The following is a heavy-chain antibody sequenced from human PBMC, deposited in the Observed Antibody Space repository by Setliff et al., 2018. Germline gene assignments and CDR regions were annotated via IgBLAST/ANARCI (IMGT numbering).Heavy chain of an antibody. CDR1: GASISSSNW. CDR2: IYSTGSV. J-gene: IGHJ4*02. Sequence: SETLSLTCTVSGASISSSNWWSWVRQPPGKGLEWIGEIYSTGSVNYNPSLKSRVTMSVDKSKNQLSLKLSSVTAADTALYYCTVYNTGSSKDHYWGQGTPVTVSS. V-gene: IGHV4-4*02. D-gene: IGHD2-8*02. CDR3: TVYNTGSSKDHY.